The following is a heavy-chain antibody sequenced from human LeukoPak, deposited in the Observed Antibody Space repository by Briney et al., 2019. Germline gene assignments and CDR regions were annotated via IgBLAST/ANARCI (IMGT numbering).Heavy chain of an antibody. Sequence: GGSLRLSCAASGFTFSSYAMSWVRQAPGKGLEWVSAISSNGGSTYYANSVKGRFTISRDNSKNTLYLQMGSLRAEDMAVYYCARVRGTTVTKYYFDYWGQGTLVTVSS. CDR2: ISSNGGST. CDR3: ARVRGTTVTKYYFDY. CDR1: GFTFSSYA. D-gene: IGHD4-17*01. J-gene: IGHJ4*02. V-gene: IGHV3-64*01.